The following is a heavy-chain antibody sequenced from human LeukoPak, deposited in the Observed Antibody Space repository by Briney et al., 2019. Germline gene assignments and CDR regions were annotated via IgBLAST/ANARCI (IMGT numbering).Heavy chain of an antibody. CDR2: ICYTGGT. J-gene: IGHJ4*02. D-gene: IGHD1-7*01. Sequence: KSSETLSLTCTVSGGSISNYYWTWIRQPPGKGLEWIGYICYTGGTNYSPSLKSRVSISVDTSKNQFSLKLNSVTGADTAVYYCARAGYSWDYGYYSDYWGQGTLVTVSS. V-gene: IGHV4-59*01. CDR1: GGSISNYY. CDR3: ARAGYSWDYGYYSDY.